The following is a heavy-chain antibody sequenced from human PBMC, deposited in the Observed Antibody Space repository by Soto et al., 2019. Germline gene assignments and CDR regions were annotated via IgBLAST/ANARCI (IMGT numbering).Heavy chain of an antibody. CDR1: GGSISSGGYY. CDR2: IYHSGTT. J-gene: IGHJ5*02. Sequence: LSLTCTVSGGSISSGGYYWSWIRQHPGKGLEWIGYIYHSGTTYYNPSLKTRLTISVDTSKNQFSLKLGSVTAADTAVYYCATTPITVGILNRFDPWGQGTLVTVSS. V-gene: IGHV4-31*03. D-gene: IGHD3-16*01. CDR3: ATTPITVGILNRFDP.